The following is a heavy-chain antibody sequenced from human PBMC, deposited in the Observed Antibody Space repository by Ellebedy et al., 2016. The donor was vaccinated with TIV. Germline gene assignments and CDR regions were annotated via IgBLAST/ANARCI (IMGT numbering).Heavy chain of an antibody. J-gene: IGHJ6*02. CDR3: ARGVAARYFGSREKTQRNGLDV. Sequence: MPSETLSLTCAVYGGSFSGYYWSWIRQPPGKGLEWIGEINHSGSTNYNPYLKGRVTISVDTSKNQFSLKLSSVTAADTAVYYCARGVAARYFGSREKTQRNGLDVWGQGTTVTVSS. CDR1: GGSFSGYY. CDR2: INHSGST. D-gene: IGHD3-9*01. V-gene: IGHV4-34*01.